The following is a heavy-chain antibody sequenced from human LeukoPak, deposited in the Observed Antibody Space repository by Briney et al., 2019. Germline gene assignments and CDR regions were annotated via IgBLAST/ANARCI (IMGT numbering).Heavy chain of an antibody. J-gene: IGHJ4*02. V-gene: IGHV3-23*01. D-gene: IGHD3-22*01. CDR3: AKGEEYYYDSSGYYDY. CDR2: ISGSGGST. CDR1: GFTFSSYA. Sequence: GGSLRLSCAASGFTFSSYAMSWVRQAPGKGLEWVSAISGSGGSTYYADSVKGRFTISRDNSKNTLYLQMNSLRAEDTAVYYCAKGEEYYYDSSGYYDYWGQGTLVTVSS.